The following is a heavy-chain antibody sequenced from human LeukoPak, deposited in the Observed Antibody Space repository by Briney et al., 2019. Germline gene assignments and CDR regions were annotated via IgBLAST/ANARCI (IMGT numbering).Heavy chain of an antibody. CDR1: GFSFSTND. CDR2: ISGSASGGT. Sequence: PGGSLRLSCAASGFSFSTNDMSRVRQAPGKGLEWVSAISGSASGGTTYEDSVKGRFTISRDNSKGTMYLQMNSLRAEDTAVYYCARDAVVVPAPSKNAFDIWGQGTMVTVSS. J-gene: IGHJ3*02. CDR3: ARDAVVVPAPSKNAFDI. V-gene: IGHV3-23*01. D-gene: IGHD2-2*01.